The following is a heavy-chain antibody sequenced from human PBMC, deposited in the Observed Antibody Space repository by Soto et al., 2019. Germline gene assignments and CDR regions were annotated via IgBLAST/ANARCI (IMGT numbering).Heavy chain of an antibody. CDR3: AKDRELDIVVVVAATGIFDY. V-gene: IGHV3-23*01. D-gene: IGHD2-15*01. CDR2: ISGSGGST. CDR1: GFTFSSYA. J-gene: IGHJ4*02. Sequence: GGSLRLSCAASGFTFSSYAMSWVRQAPGKGLEWVSAISGSGGSTYYADSVKGRFTISRDNSKNTLYLQMNSLRAEDTAVYYCAKDRELDIVVVVAATGIFDYWGQGTLVTVSS.